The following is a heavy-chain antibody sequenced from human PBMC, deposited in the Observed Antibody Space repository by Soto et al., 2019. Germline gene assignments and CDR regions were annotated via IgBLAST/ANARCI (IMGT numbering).Heavy chain of an antibody. V-gene: IGHV1-69*12. D-gene: IGHD3-10*01. J-gene: IGHJ6*02. CDR1: GGTVSSYA. CDR3: ARSGARPGDYYYGMDV. Sequence: QVQLVQSGAEVKKPGSSVKVSCKASGGTVSSYAISWVRQAPGQGLEWMGGIIPIFGTADYAQKFQGRVTITADXXTXTAYMERSSLRSEDTAVYYCARSGARPGDYYYGMDVWGQGTTVTVSS. CDR2: IIPIFGTA.